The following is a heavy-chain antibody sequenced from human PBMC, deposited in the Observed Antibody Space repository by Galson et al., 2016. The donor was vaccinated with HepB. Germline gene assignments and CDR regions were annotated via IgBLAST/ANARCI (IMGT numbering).Heavy chain of an antibody. CDR1: GFSFSGYG. CDR2: IWYDGSNR. CDR3: ARDKRLMMYGKDAFDM. J-gene: IGHJ3*02. V-gene: IGHV3-33*01. Sequence: SLRLSCAASGFSFSGYGMHWVRQAPGKGLEWVGVIWYDGSNRYYTDSVKGRFTITRDNAKSTLYLQMNSLRAEDTALYYCARDKRLMMYGKDAFDMWGQGAMVIVSS. D-gene: IGHD2-8*01.